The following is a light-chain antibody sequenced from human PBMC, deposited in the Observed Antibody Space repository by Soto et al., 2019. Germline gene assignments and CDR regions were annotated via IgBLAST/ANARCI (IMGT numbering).Light chain of an antibody. CDR1: QSLSSW. Sequence: DIQMTQSPSTLSASVEDSVTITCRASQSLSSWLTWYQQKPGKAPKRLIYKTSTLESGVPSWFSGSGSGTEITLTISSLQPDDFATYYCQPYNSNPLTFGGGTKVEIK. CDR2: KTS. CDR3: QPYNSNPLT. J-gene: IGKJ4*01. V-gene: IGKV1-5*03.